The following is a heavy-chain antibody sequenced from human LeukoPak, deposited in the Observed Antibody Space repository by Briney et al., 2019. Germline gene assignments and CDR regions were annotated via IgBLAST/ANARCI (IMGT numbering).Heavy chain of an antibody. CDR2: IYHGGST. Sequence: SETLSLTCTVSGGSISKYYWNWIRQPPGKGLEWIGEIYHGGSTNYNPSLKSRVTISVDKSKNQFSLKLSSVTAADTAVYYCARYYGSGSYIWFDPWGQGTLATVSS. CDR3: ARYYGSGSYIWFDP. V-gene: IGHV4-59*12. CDR1: GGSISKYY. D-gene: IGHD3-10*01. J-gene: IGHJ5*02.